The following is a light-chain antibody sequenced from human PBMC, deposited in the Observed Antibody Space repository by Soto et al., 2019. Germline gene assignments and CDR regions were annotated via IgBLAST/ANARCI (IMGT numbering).Light chain of an antibody. CDR2: DNS. Sequence: QSVLTQPPSMYAASGQKVTISCSGSSFNVGSNYVSWYQQLPGTAPKLLIYDNSRRPSGIPDRISGSKSGTSATLGITGLQTGDEADYYCGTWDDSLNAGVFGGGTKLTVL. CDR1: SFNVGSNY. V-gene: IGLV1-51*01. CDR3: GTWDDSLNAGV. J-gene: IGLJ2*01.